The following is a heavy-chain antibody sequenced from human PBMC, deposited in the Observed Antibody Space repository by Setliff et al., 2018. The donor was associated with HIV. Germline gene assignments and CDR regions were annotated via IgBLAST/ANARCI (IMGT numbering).Heavy chain of an antibody. D-gene: IGHD2-8*02. CDR1: GYTFTSNG. V-gene: IGHV1-3*03. J-gene: IGHJ4*02. CDR2: LNAGKGDT. Sequence: ASVKVSCKASGYTFTSNGINWVRQGTGQSLEWMGWLNAGKGDTKFSQEFQGRITINWDTSASTAYLELRSLRSEDTAVYYCARGALLAVFDFDHWGQGTMVTVSS. CDR3: ARGALLAVFDFDH.